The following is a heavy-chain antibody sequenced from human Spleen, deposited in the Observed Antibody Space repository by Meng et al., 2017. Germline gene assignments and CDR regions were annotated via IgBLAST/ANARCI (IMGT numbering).Heavy chain of an antibody. D-gene: IGHD3-3*01. CDR3: ARQRVAASGSYAFDM. J-gene: IGHJ3*02. CDR1: GYTFPDYY. Sequence: ASVKVSCKASGYTFPDYYIHWVRQAPGQGLEWMGWINPKTGTTHYAQNFLGRVSVTRDMSTTTAHMEQSSLKSDDTAVYYCARQRVAASGSYAFDMWGQGTMVTVSS. CDR2: INPKTGTT. V-gene: IGHV1-2*02.